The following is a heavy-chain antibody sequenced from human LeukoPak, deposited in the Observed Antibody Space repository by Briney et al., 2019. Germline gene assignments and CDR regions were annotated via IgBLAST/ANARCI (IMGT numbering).Heavy chain of an antibody. J-gene: IGHJ4*02. CDR2: IYYSGST. D-gene: IGHD3-22*01. V-gene: IGHV4-59*01. Sequence: SETLSLTCTVSGGSISSYYSSWIRQPPGKGLEWIGYIYYSGSTHYNPSPKSRVTISVDTSKNPFSLKLSSVTAPATPAYYPARTPYSSGYYTRTQGPSDYWGQGTLVTVSS. CDR1: GGSISSYY. CDR3: ARTPYSSGYYTRTQGPSDY.